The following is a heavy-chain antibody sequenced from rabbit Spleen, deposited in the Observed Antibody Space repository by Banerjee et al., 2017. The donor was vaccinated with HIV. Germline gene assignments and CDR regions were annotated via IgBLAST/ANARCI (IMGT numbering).Heavy chain of an antibody. D-gene: IGHD8-1*01. J-gene: IGHJ6*01. V-gene: IGHV1S40*01. CDR3: ARDSGSSFSSYGMAL. CDR1: GVSFSVSSY. Sequence: QSLEESGGDLVKPGASLTLTCTASGVSFSVSSYMCWVRQAPGKGLEWISCIAGSSSGFTYSATWAKGRFTCSKTSSTTVTLQMTSLTVADTATYFCARDSGSSFSSYGMALWGQGTLVTVS. CDR2: IAGSSSGFT.